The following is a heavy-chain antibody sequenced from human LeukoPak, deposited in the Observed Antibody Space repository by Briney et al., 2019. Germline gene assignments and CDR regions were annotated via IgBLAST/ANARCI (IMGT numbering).Heavy chain of an antibody. V-gene: IGHV1-3*01. J-gene: IGHJ4*02. D-gene: IGHD3-22*01. CDR2: INAGNGNT. CDR3: ARAVAYYYDSSGYPFDY. CDR1: GYTFTSYA. Sequence: ASVKVSCKASGYTFTSYAMHWVRQAPGQRLEWMGWINAGNGNTKYSQKFQGRVTITRDTSASTAYMELSSLRSEDTAVYYCARAVAYYYDSSGYPFDYWGQGTLVTVSS.